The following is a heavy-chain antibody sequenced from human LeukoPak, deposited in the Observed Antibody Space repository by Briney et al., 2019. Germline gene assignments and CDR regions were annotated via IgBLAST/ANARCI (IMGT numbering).Heavy chain of an antibody. V-gene: IGHV4-34*01. Sequence: KPSETLSLTCAVYGGSFSGYYWSWIRQPPGKGLEWSGEINHSGSTNYNPSLKSRVTISVDTSKNQFSQKLSSVTAADTAVYYCAARGIAAAPGNYWGQGTLVTVSS. D-gene: IGHD6-13*01. CDR1: GGSFSGYY. CDR3: AARGIAAAPGNY. J-gene: IGHJ4*02. CDR2: INHSGST.